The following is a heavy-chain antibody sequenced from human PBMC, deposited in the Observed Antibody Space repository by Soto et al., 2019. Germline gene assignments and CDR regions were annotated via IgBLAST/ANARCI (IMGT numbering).Heavy chain of an antibody. Sequence: QVQLVQSGAEVKKPGSSVKVSCKASGGTFSSYAISWVRQAPGQGLEWMGGIIPIFGTANYAQKFQGRVTITADESTSTAYMELSSLRSEDTAVYYCASVMGYSSSADYYYGMDVWGQGTTVTVSS. CDR1: GGTFSSYA. D-gene: IGHD6-6*01. J-gene: IGHJ6*02. CDR3: ASVMGYSSSADYYYGMDV. V-gene: IGHV1-69*01. CDR2: IIPIFGTA.